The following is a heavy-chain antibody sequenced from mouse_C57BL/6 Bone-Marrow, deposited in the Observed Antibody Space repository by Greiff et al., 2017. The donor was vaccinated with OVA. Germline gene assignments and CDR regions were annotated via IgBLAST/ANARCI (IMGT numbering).Heavy chain of an antibody. D-gene: IGHD2-4*01. Sequence: EVHLVESGGGLVKPGGSLKLSCAASGFTFSSYAMSWVRQTPEKRLEWVATISDGGSYTYYTDNVKGRFTISRDNAKNNRYLQMSHLQSEDTALDYCARDRNDYDVGGFAYWGQGTLVTVSA. J-gene: IGHJ3*01. CDR1: GFTFSSYA. CDR3: ARDRNDYDVGGFAY. V-gene: IGHV5-4*01. CDR2: ISDGGSYT.